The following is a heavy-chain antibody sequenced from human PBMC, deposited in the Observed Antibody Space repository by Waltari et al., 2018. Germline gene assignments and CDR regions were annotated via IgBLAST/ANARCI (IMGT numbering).Heavy chain of an antibody. CDR3: ARSVRSPGD. J-gene: IGHJ4*02. Sequence: QVQLVESGGGLVKPGGSLRLSCAASGFPLRASYMSWIRQAPGKGLEWLSYISDSGSSPYYADSVKGRFTLSRDNAKNSVYLQMNSLRVEDTAVYYCARSVRSPGDWGQGTLVTVSS. D-gene: IGHD3-10*02. CDR2: ISDSGSSP. CDR1: GFPLRASY. V-gene: IGHV3-11*01.